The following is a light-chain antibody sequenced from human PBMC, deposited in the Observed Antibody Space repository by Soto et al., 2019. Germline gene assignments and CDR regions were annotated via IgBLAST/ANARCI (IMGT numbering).Light chain of an antibody. J-gene: IGLJ3*02. CDR1: TSNIGSKT. CDR3: ASWDASLGGWV. Sequence: QSALTQPPSASGTPGQRVTISCSGSTSNIGSKTVSWYQQLPGSAPRVLIYSDTQRPSGVPDRFSGSKSGASASLAISGLRSEDEGDYYCASWDASLGGWVFGGGTKLTVL. V-gene: IGLV1-44*01. CDR2: SDT.